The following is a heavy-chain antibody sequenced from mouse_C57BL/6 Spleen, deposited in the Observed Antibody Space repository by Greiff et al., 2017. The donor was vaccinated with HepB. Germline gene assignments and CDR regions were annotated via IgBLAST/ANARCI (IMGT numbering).Heavy chain of an antibody. CDR2: IHPNSGST. D-gene: IGHD1-1*01. Sequence: QVQLQQPGAELLKPGASVKLSCKASGYTFTSYWMHWVKQRPGQGLEWIGMIHPNSGSTNYNEKFKSKATLTVDKSSSTAYMQLSSLTSEDSAVYYCARSYGSSYDWYFDVWGTGTTVTVSS. CDR1: GYTFTSYW. CDR3: ARSYGSSYDWYFDV. V-gene: IGHV1-64*01. J-gene: IGHJ1*03.